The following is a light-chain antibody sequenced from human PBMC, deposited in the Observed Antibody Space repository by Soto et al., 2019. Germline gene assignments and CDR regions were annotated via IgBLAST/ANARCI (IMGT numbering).Light chain of an antibody. J-gene: IGKJ4*01. CDR3: QQTRSYPST. CDR2: EAS. V-gene: IGKV1-9*01. Sequence: IQLTQSPSSLSASIGDRVTITCRASQGINSYLAWYQQKPGQAPNLLIYEASILQRGVPSRFSGSNSGTDFTLTISSLQAEDFATYYCQQTRSYPSTFGGGTKVEIK. CDR1: QGINSY.